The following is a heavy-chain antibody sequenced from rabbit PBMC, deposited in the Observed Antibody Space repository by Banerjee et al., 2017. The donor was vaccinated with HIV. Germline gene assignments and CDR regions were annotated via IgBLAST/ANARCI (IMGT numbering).Heavy chain of an antibody. CDR2: IYTGSSGNT. CDR1: GFSFSKSDW. Sequence: EESGGGLVKPEGSLTLTCTASGFSFSKSDWICWVRQAPGKGLEWIACIYTGSSGNTYYATWAKGRFTISKTSSTTVTLQVTSLTAADTATYFCARGGGSAARYFVLWGQGTLVTVS. D-gene: IGHD8-1*01. V-gene: IGHV1S45*01. J-gene: IGHJ4*01. CDR3: ARGGGSAARYFVL.